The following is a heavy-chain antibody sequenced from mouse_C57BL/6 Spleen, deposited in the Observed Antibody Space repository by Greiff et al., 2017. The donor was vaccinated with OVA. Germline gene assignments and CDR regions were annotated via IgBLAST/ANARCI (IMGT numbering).Heavy chain of an antibody. Sequence: VQLQQPGAELVKPGASVKMSCKASGYTFTSHWITWVKQRPGQGLEWIGDIYPGSGSTNYNEKFKSKATLTVDTSSSTAYMQLSSLTSEDSAVYYCARFRYDYDPYFDVWGTGTTVTVSS. V-gene: IGHV1-55*01. CDR1: GYTFTSHW. CDR2: IYPGSGST. D-gene: IGHD2-4*01. CDR3: ARFRYDYDPYFDV. J-gene: IGHJ1*03.